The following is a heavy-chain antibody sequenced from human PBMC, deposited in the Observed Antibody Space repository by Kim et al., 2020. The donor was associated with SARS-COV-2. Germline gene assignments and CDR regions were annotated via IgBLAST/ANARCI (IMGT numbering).Heavy chain of an antibody. Sequence: GGSLRLSCAASGFTFDDYAMHWVRQAPGKGLEWVSGISWNSGGIGYADSVKGRFTISRDNAKNSLYLQMNSLRAEDTALYYCAKDIRGGFGELPAFDIWGHGKMVTVSS. J-gene: IGHJ3*02. CDR2: ISWNSGGI. D-gene: IGHD3-10*01. CDR1: GFTFDDYA. V-gene: IGHV3-9*01. CDR3: AKDIRGGFGELPAFDI.